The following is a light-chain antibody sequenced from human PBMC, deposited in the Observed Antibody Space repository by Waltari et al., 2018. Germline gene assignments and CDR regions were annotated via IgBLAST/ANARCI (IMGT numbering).Light chain of an antibody. V-gene: IGLV2-23*02. CDR1: SSDIGRYNL. CDR2: DVT. Sequence: QSALTQPASVSASPGQSITISCKGTSSDIGRYNLVSWYQQHPGKAPKVTIYDVTKRPSGVSNRFSGSKSGYTASLTVSGLQAEDESDYYCCSYAGDSLWVFGGGTKLTVL. J-gene: IGLJ3*02. CDR3: CSYAGDSLWV.